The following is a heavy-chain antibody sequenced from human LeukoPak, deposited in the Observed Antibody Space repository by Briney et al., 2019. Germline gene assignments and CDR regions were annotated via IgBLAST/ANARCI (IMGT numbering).Heavy chain of an antibody. D-gene: IGHD3-22*01. Sequence: SETLSLTCAVYGGSFSGYYWSWIRQPPGKGLEWIGEINHSGSTNYIPSLESRVTLSVDTSKNQFSLNLHSVTAADTAVYYCARHRKRSGGYFGSGHDGFDIWGQGKMVTVSS. CDR3: ARHRKRSGGYFGSGHDGFDI. CDR2: INHSGST. V-gene: IGHV4-34*01. J-gene: IGHJ3*02. CDR1: GGSFSGYY.